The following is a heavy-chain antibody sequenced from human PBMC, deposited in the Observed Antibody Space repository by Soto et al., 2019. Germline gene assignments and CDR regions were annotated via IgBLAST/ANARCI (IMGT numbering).Heavy chain of an antibody. CDR3: ARVRASILTGYYWSFEDGYGMDV. Sequence: GGSLRLSCAASGFTFSDYYMSWIRQAPGKGLEWVSYISSSSSYTNYADSVKGRFTISRDNAKNSLYLQMNSLRAEDTAVYYCARVRASILTGYYWSFEDGYGMDVWGQGTTVTVSS. J-gene: IGHJ6*02. CDR1: GFTFSDYY. D-gene: IGHD3-9*01. V-gene: IGHV3-11*06. CDR2: ISSSSSYT.